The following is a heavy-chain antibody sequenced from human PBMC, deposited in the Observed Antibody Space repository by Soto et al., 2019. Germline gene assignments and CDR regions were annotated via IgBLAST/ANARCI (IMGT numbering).Heavy chain of an antibody. CDR1: GYTFTSYA. CDR2: INAGNGNT. Sequence: QVQLVQSGAEEKKPGASVKVSCKASGYTFTSYAMHWVRQAPGQRLEWMGWINAGNGNTKYSQKFQGRVTITRDTSASTAYMELSSLRSEETAVYYCGRSIVVVTALDYWGQGTLVTVSS. V-gene: IGHV1-3*05. J-gene: IGHJ4*02. D-gene: IGHD2-21*02. CDR3: GRSIVVVTALDY.